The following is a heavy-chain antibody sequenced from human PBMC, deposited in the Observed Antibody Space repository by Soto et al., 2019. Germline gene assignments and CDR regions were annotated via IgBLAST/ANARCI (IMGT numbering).Heavy chain of an antibody. V-gene: IGHV3-23*01. D-gene: IGHD6-19*01. CDR3: ARSRDSDAWYSLDY. CDR1: GFSFFSSA. CDR2: ISGRAEKT. Sequence: EVQLLESGGGLVQPGGSLRLSCAASGFSFFSSAMSWVRQTPGGGLEWVASISGRAEKTYYADSVKGRFNISRHISKGTLSLEMTSLRAEDSALYYCARSRDSDAWYSLDYWGQGTLVTVSS. J-gene: IGHJ4*02.